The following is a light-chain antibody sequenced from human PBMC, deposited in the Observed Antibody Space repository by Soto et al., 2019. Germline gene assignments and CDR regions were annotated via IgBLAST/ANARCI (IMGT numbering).Light chain of an antibody. CDR2: EVS. CDR3: SSYTSSSTYV. V-gene: IGLV2-18*02. Sequence: QSALTQPPSVSGSPGQSVTISCTGTSSDVGGYNRVSWYRQPPGTAPKLMIDEVSSRPSGVPDRFSGSKSGNTASLTISGLQAEDEADYYCSSYTSSSTYVFGTGTKLTAL. J-gene: IGLJ1*01. CDR1: SSDVGGYNR.